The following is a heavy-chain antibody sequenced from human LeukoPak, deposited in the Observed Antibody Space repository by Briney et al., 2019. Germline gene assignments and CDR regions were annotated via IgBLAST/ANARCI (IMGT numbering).Heavy chain of an antibody. CDR2: IYYSGST. CDR3: ARHRGDYNRYYYYYYMDV. V-gene: IGHV4-39*01. CDR1: GGSISSSSYY. Sequence: SETLSLTCTVSGGSISSSSYYWGWIRQPPGKGLEWIGSIYYSGSTYYNPSLKSRIPISVDTSKNQFSLKLSSVTAADTAVYYCARHRGDYNRYYYYYYMDVWGKGTTVTISS. J-gene: IGHJ6*03. D-gene: IGHD4-17*01.